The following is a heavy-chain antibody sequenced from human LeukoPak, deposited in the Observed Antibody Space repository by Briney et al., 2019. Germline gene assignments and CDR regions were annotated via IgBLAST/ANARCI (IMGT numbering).Heavy chain of an antibody. CDR2: ISAYNGNT. Sequence: GASVKVSCKASGYTFTSYGITWVRQAPGQGLEWMGWISAYNGNTNYAQKLQGRATMTTDTSTSTAYMELRSLRSDDTAVYYCARADIRAIASSGWYGFDFWGQGTLVTVSS. J-gene: IGHJ4*02. V-gene: IGHV1-18*01. D-gene: IGHD6-19*01. CDR3: ARADIRAIASSGWYGFDF. CDR1: GYTFTSYG.